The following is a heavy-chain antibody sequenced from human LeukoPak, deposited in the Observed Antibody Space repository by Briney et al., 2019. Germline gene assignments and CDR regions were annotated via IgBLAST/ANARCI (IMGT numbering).Heavy chain of an antibody. CDR1: GGSISSYY. CDR2: MYYSGNT. Sequence: SETLSLTCNVSGGSISSYYWSWIRQPPGKGLEWIGYMYYSGNTNYNPSLKSRVTTSVDSSKNQFSLKLSSVTAADTAVYYCARTGSYGHNFDYWGQGTLVTVSS. J-gene: IGHJ4*02. CDR3: ARTGSYGHNFDY. D-gene: IGHD5-18*01. V-gene: IGHV4-59*08.